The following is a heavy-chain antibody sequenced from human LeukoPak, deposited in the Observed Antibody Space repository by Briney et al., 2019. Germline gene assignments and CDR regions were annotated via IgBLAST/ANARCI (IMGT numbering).Heavy chain of an antibody. CDR2: ISGSGGST. Sequence: GGSLRLSCAASGFTFSSYAMSWVRQAPGKGLEWVSAISGSGGSTYYADSVKGRFTISRDNSKNTLYLQMNSLRAEDTAVYYCAKAPGYSSSWYEWYYFDYWGQGTLVTVSS. J-gene: IGHJ4*02. V-gene: IGHV3-23*01. D-gene: IGHD6-13*01. CDR3: AKAPGYSSSWYEWYYFDY. CDR1: GFTFSSYA.